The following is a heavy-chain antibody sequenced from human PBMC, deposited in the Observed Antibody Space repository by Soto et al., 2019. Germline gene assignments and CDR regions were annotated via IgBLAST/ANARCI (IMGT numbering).Heavy chain of an antibody. J-gene: IGHJ4*02. V-gene: IGHV3-7*01. Sequence: GSLRLSCAASGFTFSSYWMIWVRQAPGKGLEWVANIKQDGSEKYYVDSVKGRFTISRDNAKNTLYLQMNSLRAEDTAVYYCAREDTAMVPWSNNFDYWGQGTLVTVSS. D-gene: IGHD5-18*01. CDR1: GFTFSSYW. CDR2: IKQDGSEK. CDR3: AREDTAMVPWSNNFDY.